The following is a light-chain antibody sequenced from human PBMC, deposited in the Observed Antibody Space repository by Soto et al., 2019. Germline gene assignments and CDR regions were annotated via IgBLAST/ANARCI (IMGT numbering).Light chain of an antibody. CDR1: SSDVGGYNY. CDR2: AVT. Sequence: QSALTQPASVSGSPGQSITISCTGTSSDVGGYNYVSWYQQHPGKAPKLMIYAVTDRPSGVSSRFSGSKSGNTAPLTISGLQAEDEADYYCSSYTSSSTLFGTGTKVTAL. CDR3: SSYTSSSTL. J-gene: IGLJ1*01. V-gene: IGLV2-14*01.